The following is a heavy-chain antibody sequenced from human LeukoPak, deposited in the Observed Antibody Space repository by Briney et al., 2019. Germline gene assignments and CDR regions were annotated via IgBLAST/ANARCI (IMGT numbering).Heavy chain of an antibody. D-gene: IGHD3-16*02. CDR1: GFTFSSYA. J-gene: IGHJ4*02. CDR3: ATYRRGPSYYFDY. V-gene: IGHV3-23*01. Sequence: GGSLRLSCAASGFTFSSYAMSWVRQAPGKGLEWVSVISASGTDTYYSDSVKGRFAIFRDDSKNTLYLHINSLRADDTAVYYCATYRRGPSYYFDYWGQGILVTVSS. CDR2: ISASGTDT.